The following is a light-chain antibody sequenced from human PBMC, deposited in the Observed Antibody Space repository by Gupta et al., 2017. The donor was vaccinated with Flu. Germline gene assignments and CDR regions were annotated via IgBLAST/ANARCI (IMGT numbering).Light chain of an antibody. Sequence: EIVLTQSPATLSLSPGERATLSCRASQSVSSYLAWYQQKPGQAPRLLIYDASNRATGIPARFSGSGSGTDFTLTISSLEPEDFAVYYCQQRSNWPWTFGQGTXVKIK. CDR3: QQRSNWPWT. J-gene: IGKJ1*01. CDR2: DAS. V-gene: IGKV3-11*01. CDR1: QSVSSY.